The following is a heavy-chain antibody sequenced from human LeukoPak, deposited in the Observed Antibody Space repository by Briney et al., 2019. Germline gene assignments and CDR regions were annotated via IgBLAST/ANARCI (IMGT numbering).Heavy chain of an antibody. D-gene: IGHD3-16*01. Sequence: GGSLRLSCAASGFTFDDYSLHWVRQGPGKGLEWVSVISWDGGSTSYADSVKGRFTISRDNSKNSLYLQMNSLRSEDSALYYCAKDRGGVDYWGQGTLVTVSS. V-gene: IGHV3-43*01. CDR2: ISWDGGST. CDR3: AKDRGGVDY. J-gene: IGHJ4*02. CDR1: GFTFDDYS.